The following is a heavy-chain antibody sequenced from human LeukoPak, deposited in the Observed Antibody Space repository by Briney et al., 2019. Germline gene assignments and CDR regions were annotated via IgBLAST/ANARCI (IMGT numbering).Heavy chain of an antibody. Sequence: GGSLRLFCAASGFTFSTYSMSWVRQAPGKGLEWVSNIDSGGRTYFADSVKGRFTISRDDSKNTLYLQMNSLRADDTAVYYCAKSNAAQRGYTYGYADFGYWGQGTLVTVSS. J-gene: IGHJ4*02. CDR2: IDSGGRT. D-gene: IGHD5-18*01. V-gene: IGHV3-23*01. CDR1: GFTFSTYS. CDR3: AKSNAAQRGYTYGYADFGY.